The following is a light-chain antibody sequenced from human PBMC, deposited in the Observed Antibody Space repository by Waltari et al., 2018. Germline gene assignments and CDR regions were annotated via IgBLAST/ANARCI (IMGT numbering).Light chain of an antibody. CDR2: WAS. V-gene: IGKV4-1*01. CDR1: QRLLYSSSNRNY. CDR3: QQYYSTLT. Sequence: DIVMTQSPDSLALALGESATIPCRSTQRLLYSSSNRNYLAWYQKNPGQPPKLLISWASTREVGVPDRFSGSGSGTDFTLTISSLQAEDVAVYYCQQYYSTLTFGGGTKVEIK. J-gene: IGKJ4*01.